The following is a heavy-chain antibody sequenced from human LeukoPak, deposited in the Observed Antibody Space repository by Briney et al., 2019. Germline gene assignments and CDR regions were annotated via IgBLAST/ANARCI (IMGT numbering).Heavy chain of an antibody. CDR2: IYYSGST. Sequence: SETLSLTCTVSGGSISSSSYYWGWIRQPPGKGLEWTGNIYYSGSTYYNPPLKSRVTISVDTSKNQFSLKLSSVTAADTAVYYCARLYCGGDCYSGTFDYWGQGTLVTVSS. CDR3: ARLYCGGDCYSGTFDY. V-gene: IGHV4-39*01. D-gene: IGHD2-21*02. CDR1: GGSISSSSYY. J-gene: IGHJ4*02.